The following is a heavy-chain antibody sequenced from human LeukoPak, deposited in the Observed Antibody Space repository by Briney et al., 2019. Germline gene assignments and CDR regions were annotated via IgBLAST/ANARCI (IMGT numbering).Heavy chain of an antibody. Sequence: PGGSLRLSCAASGFTFSSYAMHWVRQAPGKGLEWVPVISYDGSNKYYTDSVKGRFPISRDNSKITLYLQMNSLKAEDTAVYYCARPLYRSGWYELDYWGHGTLVTVSS. CDR3: ARPLYRSGWYELDY. CDR1: GFTFSSYA. CDR2: ISYDGSNK. V-gene: IGHV3-30*04. J-gene: IGHJ4*01. D-gene: IGHD6-19*01.